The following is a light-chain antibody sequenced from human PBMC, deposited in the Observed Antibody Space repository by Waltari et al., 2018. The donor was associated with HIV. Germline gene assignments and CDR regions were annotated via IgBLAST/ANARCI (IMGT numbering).Light chain of an antibody. V-gene: IGLV3-1*01. CDR1: QLEDKF. Sequence: SYELTQPPSVSVSPGQTASITCSGEQLEDKFVCWNQQRPGQAPELVMYKDTRRPSGIPERFSGSNSGNSATLSITGTQSMDEADYYCQAWDRGVVFGGGSKLTVL. CDR3: QAWDRGVV. CDR2: KDT. J-gene: IGLJ2*01.